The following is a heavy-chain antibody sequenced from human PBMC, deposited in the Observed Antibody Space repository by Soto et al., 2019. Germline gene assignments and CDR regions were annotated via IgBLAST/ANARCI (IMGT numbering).Heavy chain of an antibody. CDR3: AKAPFDFIQLPNHFDY. Sequence: GGSLRLSCVASGFTFIAYSMNWVRQAPGKGLECVSYITSSSTHIYYADSVKGRSTISRDNSKNSLYLQMNSLRVEDTAVYYYAKAPFDFIQLPNHFDYWGQGTLVSVSS. CDR1: GFTFIAYS. J-gene: IGHJ4*02. CDR2: ITSSSTHI. D-gene: IGHD5-18*01. V-gene: IGHV3-21*01.